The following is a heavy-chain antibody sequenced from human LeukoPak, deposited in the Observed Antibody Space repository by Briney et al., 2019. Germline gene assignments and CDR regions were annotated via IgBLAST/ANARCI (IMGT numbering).Heavy chain of an antibody. D-gene: IGHD3-3*01. CDR2: IGGSGSSA. V-gene: IGHV3-23*01. Sequence: GSLRLSCVGTGFTFRSYAMTWIRQAPGKGLEWVPDIGGSGSSAFYADSVKGRFTISRDNAKSTLYVEMHSLRVEDTAVYFCAKLADFWSGYYSSFYYYYMDVWGKGTAVTVS. J-gene: IGHJ6*03. CDR3: AKLADFWSGYYSSFYYYYMDV. CDR1: GFTFRSYA.